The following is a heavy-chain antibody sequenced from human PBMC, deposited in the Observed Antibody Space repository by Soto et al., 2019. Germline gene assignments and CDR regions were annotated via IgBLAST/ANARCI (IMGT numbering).Heavy chain of an antibody. Sequence: PGGSLRLSCAASGFNFAHYAIHWVRQAPGKGLEWVSGISWNSDTTGYADSVKGRFTISRDNSKDTLYLQMSSLRDEDTAVYYCVHRYCRGISCYSDYWGQGTLVTVSS. J-gene: IGHJ4*02. D-gene: IGHD2-15*01. CDR2: ISWNSDTT. CDR3: VHRYCRGISCYSDY. CDR1: GFNFAHYA. V-gene: IGHV3-9*01.